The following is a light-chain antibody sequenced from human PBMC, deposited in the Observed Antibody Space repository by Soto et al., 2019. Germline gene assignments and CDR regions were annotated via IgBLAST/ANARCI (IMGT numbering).Light chain of an antibody. Sequence: QSVLTQPPSASGSSGQSVTISCTGTSSDVGGYDYVSWYQQHPGKAPKLMIYEVTIRPSGVSDRFSGSKSGNTASLTVSGLQAEDEADYYCSSYTGGNPSYVFGTGTKLTVL. V-gene: IGLV2-8*01. CDR3: SSYTGGNPSYV. CDR1: SSDVGGYDY. J-gene: IGLJ1*01. CDR2: EVT.